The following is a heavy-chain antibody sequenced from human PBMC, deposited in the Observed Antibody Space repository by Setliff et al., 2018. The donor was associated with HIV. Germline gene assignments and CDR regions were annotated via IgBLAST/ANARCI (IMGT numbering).Heavy chain of an antibody. V-gene: IGHV3-23*01. CDR3: AKPLTQWGVSPYHYAVDV. D-gene: IGHD1-26*01. Sequence: PRGSLRLSCAASGFAFDNYCMAWVRQAPGKGLEWVSAIGGSTGSTYYADSVKGRFTISTDNSKNTLYLQMNSLRAEDTAVYYCAKPLTQWGVSPYHYAVDVWGQGTTVTVS. CDR1: GFAFDNYC. J-gene: IGHJ6*02. CDR2: IGGSTGST.